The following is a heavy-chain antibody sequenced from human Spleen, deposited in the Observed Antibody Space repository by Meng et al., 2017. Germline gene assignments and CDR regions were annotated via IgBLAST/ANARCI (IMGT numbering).Heavy chain of an antibody. CDR3: VRSSAWVRTGFDP. J-gene: IGHJ5*02. Sequence: QPQLQESGPGLVKPSAARSRTCSVSGGYISTSGTYWGWIRQPPGKGLEWIGSIGHSGFTYYTPSLKSRVTVSIDTSRNQFSLWLTSVTAADTAVYYCVRSSAWVRTGFDPWGQGTLVTVSS. D-gene: IGHD6-19*01. CDR2: IGHSGFT. V-gene: IGHV4-39*01. CDR1: GGYISTSGTY.